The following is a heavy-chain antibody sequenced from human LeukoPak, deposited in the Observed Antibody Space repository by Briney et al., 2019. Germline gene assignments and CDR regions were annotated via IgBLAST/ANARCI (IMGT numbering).Heavy chain of an antibody. CDR2: IGTAGDT. V-gene: IGHV3-13*01. CDR3: ARVVSSGWYRYFDY. CDR1: GFTFSSYA. J-gene: IGHJ4*02. Sequence: GGSLRLSCAASGFTFSSYAMSWVRQAPGKGLEWVSAIGTAGDTYYPGSVKGRFTISRENAKNSLYLQMNSLRAGDTAVYYCARVVSSGWYRYFDYWGQGTLVTVSS. D-gene: IGHD6-19*01.